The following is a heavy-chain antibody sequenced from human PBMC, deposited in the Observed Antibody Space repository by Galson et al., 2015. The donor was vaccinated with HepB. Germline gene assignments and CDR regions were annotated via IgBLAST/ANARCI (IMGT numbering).Heavy chain of an antibody. D-gene: IGHD2-21*02. J-gene: IGHJ4*02. CDR2: IYYSGST. CDR1: GGSISSYY. V-gene: IGHV4-59*01. Sequence: SETLSLTCTVSGGSISSYYWSWIRQPPGKGLEWIGYIYYSGSTNYNPSLKSRVTISVDTSKNQFSLKLSSVTAADTAVYYCASETYCGGDCSYFDYWGQGTLVTVSS. CDR3: ASETYCGGDCSYFDY.